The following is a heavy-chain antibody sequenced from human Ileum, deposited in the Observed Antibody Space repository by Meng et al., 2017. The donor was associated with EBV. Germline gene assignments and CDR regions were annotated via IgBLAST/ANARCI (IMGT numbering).Heavy chain of an antibody. V-gene: IGHV3-74*01. D-gene: IGHD2-8*01. CDR3: VRDSPHANFDY. Sequence: EVHLVESGGGLVQPGGSLRLSCAASGFSFSSYWMHWVRQAPGKGLVWVSHIDNDGTTTNYADSVKGRFTVSRDNAKSTLDPQMNSLRVDDTGVYFCVRDSPHANFDYWGQGALVTVSS. CDR2: IDNDGTTT. J-gene: IGHJ4*02. CDR1: GFSFSSYW.